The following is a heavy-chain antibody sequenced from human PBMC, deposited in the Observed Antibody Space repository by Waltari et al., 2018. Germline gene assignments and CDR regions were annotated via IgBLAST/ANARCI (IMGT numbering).Heavy chain of an antibody. CDR3: ARDLGYCSSTSCGDY. CDR1: GGTFSSYA. Sequence: QVQRVQSGAEVKKPGSSVKVSCKASGGTFSSYAISVVRLAPGQGLGWMGGIIHIFGTANYEQKVQGRVTITADESTSTAYMELSSLRSEDTAVYYCARDLGYCSSTSCGDYWGQGTLVTVSS. J-gene: IGHJ4*02. CDR2: IIHIFGTA. V-gene: IGHV1-69*01. D-gene: IGHD2-2*01.